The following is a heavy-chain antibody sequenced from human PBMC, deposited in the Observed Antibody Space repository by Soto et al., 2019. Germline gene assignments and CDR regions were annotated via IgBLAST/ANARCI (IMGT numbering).Heavy chain of an antibody. D-gene: IGHD6-13*01. CDR2: IYYSGST. J-gene: IGHJ6*02. V-gene: IGHV4-39*01. CDR3: ASQQLVHYYYGMDV. Sequence: QLQLQESGPGLVKPSETLSLTCTVSGGSISSSSYYWGWIRQPPGKGLEWIGSIYYSGSTYYNPPLERRVTIXAXTXXNQFPLTLSSVTAADTAVYYCASQQLVHYYYGMDVWGQGTTVTVSS. CDR1: GGSISSSSYY.